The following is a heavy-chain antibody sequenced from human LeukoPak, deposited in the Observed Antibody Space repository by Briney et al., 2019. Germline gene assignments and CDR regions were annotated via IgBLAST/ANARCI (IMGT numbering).Heavy chain of an antibody. CDR3: ARRPVVPAAGGYY. CDR2: IYHSGST. V-gene: IGHV4-38-2*02. J-gene: IGHJ4*02. CDR1: GFSISSGYY. D-gene: IGHD2-2*01. Sequence: PSETLSLTCTVSGFSISSGYYWGWIRQPPGKGLEWIGSIYHSGSTNYNPSLKSRVTISVDTSKHQFSLKLSSVTATDTAVYYCARRPVVPAAGGYYWGQRTLVTVSS.